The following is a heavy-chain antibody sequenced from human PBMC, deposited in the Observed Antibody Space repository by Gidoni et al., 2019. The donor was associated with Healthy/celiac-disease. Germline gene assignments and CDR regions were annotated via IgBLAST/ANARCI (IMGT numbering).Heavy chain of an antibody. Sequence: EVHLVESGGGLVQPGRSLRLSFASSVFTFDDYAMHWVRQAQGKGLEWVSGSSWNSGSIGYADSVKGRFTISRENAKNDLYLQMNSLRAEDTALYYCTKAGQGSWYSGGTFDYWGQGTLVTVSS. CDR3: TKAGQGSWYSGGTFDY. J-gene: IGHJ4*02. V-gene: IGHV3-9*01. D-gene: IGHD6-13*01. CDR2: SSWNSGSI. CDR1: VFTFDDYA.